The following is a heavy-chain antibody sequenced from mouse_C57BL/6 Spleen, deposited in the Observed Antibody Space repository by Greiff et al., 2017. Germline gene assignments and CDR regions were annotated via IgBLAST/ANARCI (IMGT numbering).Heavy chain of an antibody. CDR1: GYTFTSYW. Sequence: QVQLQQPGAELVRPGSSVKLSCKASGYTFTSYWMHWVKQRPIQGLEWIGNIDPSDSETHYNQKFTDKATLTVDKSSSTAYMQLSSLTSEDSAVYYCARGGIYYGYSWFAYWGQGALVTVSA. J-gene: IGHJ3*01. CDR3: ARGGIYYGYSWFAY. CDR2: IDPSDSET. V-gene: IGHV1-52*01. D-gene: IGHD2-2*01.